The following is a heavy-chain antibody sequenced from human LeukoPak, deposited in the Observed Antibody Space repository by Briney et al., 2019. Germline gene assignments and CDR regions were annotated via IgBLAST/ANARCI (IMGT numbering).Heavy chain of an antibody. CDR1: GFTFDDYA. Sequence: PGRSLRLSCAASGFTFDDYAMHWVRQAPGKGLEWVSGISWNSGSIGYADSVKGRFTISRDNAKNSLYLQMNSLRAEDTALHYCAKDMGFDYYGSGSYDYWGQGTLVTVSS. V-gene: IGHV3-9*01. CDR3: AKDMGFDYYGSGSYDY. CDR2: ISWNSGSI. D-gene: IGHD3-10*01. J-gene: IGHJ4*02.